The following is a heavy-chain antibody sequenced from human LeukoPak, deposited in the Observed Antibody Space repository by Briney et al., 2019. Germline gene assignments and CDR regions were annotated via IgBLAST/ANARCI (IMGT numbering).Heavy chain of an antibody. Sequence: PGRSLRLSCAASGFTFSSYAMHWVRQAPGKGLEWVAVISYDGSNKYYADSVKGRFTISRDNSKNTLYLQMNSLRAEDTAVYYCARDSCSGTSCYFGGVPRSNYYYGMDVWGQGTTVTVSS. CDR1: GFTFSSYA. CDR2: ISYDGSNK. CDR3: ARDSCSGTSCYFGGVPRSNYYYGMDV. V-gene: IGHV3-30*04. J-gene: IGHJ6*02. D-gene: IGHD2-2*01.